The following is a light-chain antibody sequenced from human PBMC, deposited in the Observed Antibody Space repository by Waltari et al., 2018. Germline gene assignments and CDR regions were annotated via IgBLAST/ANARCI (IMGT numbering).Light chain of an antibody. V-gene: IGKV2-30*02. CDR3: MQGTHLPYT. CDR2: RVS. Sequence: EVVVTQSPLSLPVTLGQAASISYRSSQSLVHSDGNTHLTWFQQRPGQSPRRLIYRVSKRESGVPNRFSGSGSGTDFTLKISRVEAEDLGVYYCMQGTHLPYTFGQGTKLDI. J-gene: IGKJ2*01. CDR1: QSLVHSDGNTH.